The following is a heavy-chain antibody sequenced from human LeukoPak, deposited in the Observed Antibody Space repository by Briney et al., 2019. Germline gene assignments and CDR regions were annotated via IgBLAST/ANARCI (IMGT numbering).Heavy chain of an antibody. CDR1: GFTFSHYG. CDR3: ARDAGTSGRFSWFDS. CDR2: VWHDASKE. D-gene: IGHD2-2*01. Sequence: GRSLRLSCAGSGFTFSHYGMNWVRQAPGKGLEWVAGVWHDASKEYYADSVKGRFTSSRDNSKNTLFLEIDSLRAEDTAVYYCARDAGTSGRFSWFDSWGQGTLIIVSS. V-gene: IGHV3-33*01. J-gene: IGHJ5*01.